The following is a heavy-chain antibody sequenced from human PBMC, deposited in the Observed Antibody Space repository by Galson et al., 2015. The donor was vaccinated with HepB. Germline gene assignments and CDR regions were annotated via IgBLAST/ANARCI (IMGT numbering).Heavy chain of an antibody. Sequence: SVKVSCKASGGTFSSYAISWVRQAPGQGLEWMGGIIPIFGTANCAQKFQGRVTITADESTSTAYMELSSLRSEDTAVYYCARDSERLRFLEWSSPLGYFDLWGRGTLVTVSS. CDR1: GGTFSSYA. D-gene: IGHD3-3*01. V-gene: IGHV1-69*13. J-gene: IGHJ2*01. CDR3: ARDSERLRFLEWSSPLGYFDL. CDR2: IIPIFGTA.